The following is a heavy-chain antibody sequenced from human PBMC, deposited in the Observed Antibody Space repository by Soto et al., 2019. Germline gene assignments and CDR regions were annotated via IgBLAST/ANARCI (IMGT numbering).Heavy chain of an antibody. D-gene: IGHD2-15*01. CDR1: GGSISSGGYY. Sequence: PSETLSLTCTVSGGSISSGGYYWSWIRQHPGKGLEWIGYIYYSGSTYYNPSLKSRVTISVDTSKNQFSLKLSSVTAADTAVYYCARDTGGNEDYFDYWGQGTLVTVSS. CDR2: IYYSGST. J-gene: IGHJ4*02. CDR3: ARDTGGNEDYFDY. V-gene: IGHV4-30-4*08.